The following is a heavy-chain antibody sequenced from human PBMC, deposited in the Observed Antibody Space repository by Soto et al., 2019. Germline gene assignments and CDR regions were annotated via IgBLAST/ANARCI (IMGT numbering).Heavy chain of an antibody. D-gene: IGHD3-16*01. J-gene: IGHJ4*02. V-gene: IGHV4-34*01. CDR1: GGSFSGYY. CDR2: INHSGST. CDR3: ARRGIYASDIDY. Sequence: ASETLSLTCAVYGGSFSGYYWSWIRQPPGKGLEWIGEINHSGSTNYNPSLKSRVTISVDTSKNQFSLKLSSVTAADTAVYYCARRGIYASDIDYWGQGTLVTVSS.